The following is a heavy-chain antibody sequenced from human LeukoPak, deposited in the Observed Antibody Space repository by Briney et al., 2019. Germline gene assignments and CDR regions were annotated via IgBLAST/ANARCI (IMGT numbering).Heavy chain of an antibody. CDR3: ARDGGVVVPAAPAVFDV. J-gene: IGHJ3*01. CDR1: GGSLSSYY. D-gene: IGHD2-2*01. CDR2: IHYSGST. Sequence: SETLSLTCTVSGGSLSSYYWSWIRQPPGKGLEWIGYIHYSGSTNYNPSLKSRVTISVDTSKNQFSLKLSSVTAADTAVYYCARDGGVVVPAAPAVFDVWGQGTMVTVSS. V-gene: IGHV4-59*12.